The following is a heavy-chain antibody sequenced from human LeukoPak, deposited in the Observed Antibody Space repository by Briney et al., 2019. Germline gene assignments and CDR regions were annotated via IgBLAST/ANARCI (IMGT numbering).Heavy chain of an antibody. CDR1: GGSISSGDYY. D-gene: IGHD3-22*01. CDR2: IYYSGST. J-gene: IGHJ4*02. CDR3: AREGYDSSGYIDY. V-gene: IGHV4-30-4*01. Sequence: SETLSLTCTVSGGSISSGDYYWSWIRQPPGKGLEWIGYIYYSGSTYYNPSLKSRVTISVDTFKNQFSLKLSSVTAADTAVYYCAREGYDSSGYIDYWGQGTLVTVSS.